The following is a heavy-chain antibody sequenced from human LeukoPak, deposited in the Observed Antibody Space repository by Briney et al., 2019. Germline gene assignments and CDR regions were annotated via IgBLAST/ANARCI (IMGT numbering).Heavy chain of an antibody. Sequence: SETLSLTCTVSGGSISSSGYYWGWIRQPPGKGLEWIGSIYYSGSTYYNPSLKSRVTISVDTSKNQFSLKLSSVTAADTAVYYCARDPPYGSGSSHNWFDPWGQGTLVTVSS. D-gene: IGHD3-10*01. CDR3: ARDPPYGSGSSHNWFDP. CDR2: IYYSGST. CDR1: GGSISSSGYY. V-gene: IGHV4-39*07. J-gene: IGHJ5*02.